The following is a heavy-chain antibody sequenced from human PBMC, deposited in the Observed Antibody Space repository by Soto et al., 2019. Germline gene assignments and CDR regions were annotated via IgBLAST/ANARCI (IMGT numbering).Heavy chain of an antibody. CDR1: GFNVSYNY. D-gene: IGHD5-18*01. Sequence: GGSLRLSCAASGFNVSYNYMSWVRQAPGKGLEWVSVIYSGGSTYYADSVKGRFTISRDNSKNTLYLQMSSLRAEDTAVYYCVKQDGYSYAFDIWGQGTMVTVAS. J-gene: IGHJ3*02. CDR3: VKQDGYSYAFDI. V-gene: IGHV3-66*04. CDR2: IYSGGST.